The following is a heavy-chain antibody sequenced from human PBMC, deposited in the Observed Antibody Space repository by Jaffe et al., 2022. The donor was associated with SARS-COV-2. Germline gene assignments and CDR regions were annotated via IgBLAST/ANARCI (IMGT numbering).Heavy chain of an antibody. Sequence: QVQLQQWGAGLLKPSETLSLTCAVYGGSFSGYSWNWIRQPPGKGLEWIGEINHSGSTNYNPSLKSRITISVDTSKNQFSLKVNSVTAADTAIYYCATDATGGYQPTDAFDFWGQGTMVTVSS. CDR3: ATDATGGYQPTDAFDF. J-gene: IGHJ3*01. CDR2: INHSGST. CDR1: GGSFSGYS. D-gene: IGHD2-8*02. V-gene: IGHV4-34*01.